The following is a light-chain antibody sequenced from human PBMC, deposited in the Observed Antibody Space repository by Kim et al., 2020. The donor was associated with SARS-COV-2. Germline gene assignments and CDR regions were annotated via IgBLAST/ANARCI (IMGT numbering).Light chain of an antibody. CDR2: DAS. CDR1: EDIAKY. Sequence: ASVGVRGAITCRASEDIAKYLKWYQQKPGKAPKLLIYDASNLEKGGPSRFSGSGSGTRFTFIINSLQPEDVATYYCQQYDNLPITFGQGTRLEIK. V-gene: IGKV1-33*01. J-gene: IGKJ5*01. CDR3: QQYDNLPIT.